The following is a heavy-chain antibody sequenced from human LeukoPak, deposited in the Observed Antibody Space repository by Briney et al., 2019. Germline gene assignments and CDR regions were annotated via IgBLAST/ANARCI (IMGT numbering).Heavy chain of an antibody. V-gene: IGHV3-48*02. D-gene: IGHD3-16*02. CDR2: ISGSSGTI. CDR3: ARGQRYSTSPFDY. J-gene: IGHJ4*02. CDR1: GFTFSDYS. Sequence: GGSLRLSCAASGFTFSDYSVNWVRQAPGKGLEWVSYISGSSGTIYYADSVKGRFTISRDNAKNSLFLQMNSLRDKDTAVYYCARGQRYSTSPFDYWGQGTLVTVSS.